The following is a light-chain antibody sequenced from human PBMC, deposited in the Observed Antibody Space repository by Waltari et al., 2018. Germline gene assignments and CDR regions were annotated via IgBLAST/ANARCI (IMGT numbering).Light chain of an antibody. V-gene: IGKV3-20*01. CDR3: QQYGSLAWT. CDR1: PSVSSSY. Sequence: VLTQSPGTLSLPPAERATVSCRASPSVSSSYFAWYQQKAGQAPRLLIHGASNRATGVPDRFSGRGSGTDFTLTINRLGPQDSAVYYCQQYGSLAWTFGQGTTVEIK. CDR2: GAS. J-gene: IGKJ1*01.